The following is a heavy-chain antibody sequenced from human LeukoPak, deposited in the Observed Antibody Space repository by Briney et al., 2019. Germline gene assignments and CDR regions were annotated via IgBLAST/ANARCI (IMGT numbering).Heavy chain of an antibody. CDR2: ISYDGSNK. Sequence: GGSPRLSCAASGFTFSSYAMHWVRQAPGKGLEWVAVISYDGSNKYYADSVKGRFTISRDNSKNTLYLQMNSLRAEDTAVYYCARSGRELRWGQGTLVTVSS. CDR3: ARSGRELR. J-gene: IGHJ4*02. V-gene: IGHV3-30*04. D-gene: IGHD1-26*01. CDR1: GFTFSSYA.